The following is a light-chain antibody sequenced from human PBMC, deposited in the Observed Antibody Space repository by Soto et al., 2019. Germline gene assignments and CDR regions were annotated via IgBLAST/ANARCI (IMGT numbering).Light chain of an antibody. CDR1: QSVSSSY. CDR3: QQYTTSPLT. J-gene: IGKJ1*01. Sequence: IVLIQSPVTLSLSPGERATLSCRASQSVSSSYLAWYQQRPGQAPRLLIYGASSRATGIPDRFSATGSGTDFSLTISRLEPEDFAVYYCQQYTTSPLTFGQATNVDI. CDR2: GAS. V-gene: IGKV3-20*01.